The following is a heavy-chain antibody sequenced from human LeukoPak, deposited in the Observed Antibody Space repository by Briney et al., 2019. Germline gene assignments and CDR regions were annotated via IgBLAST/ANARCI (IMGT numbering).Heavy chain of an antibody. CDR1: GLTFSSYA. CDR2: ISGSGGST. V-gene: IGHV3-23*01. CDR3: AKESHLYYFDY. J-gene: IGHJ4*02. Sequence: GGSLRLSCAASGLTFSSYAMIWVRPAPGKGLEWVSAISGSGGSTYYADSVKGRFTISRDNSKNTLYLQMNSLRAEDTAVYYCAKESHLYYFDYWGQGTLVTVSS.